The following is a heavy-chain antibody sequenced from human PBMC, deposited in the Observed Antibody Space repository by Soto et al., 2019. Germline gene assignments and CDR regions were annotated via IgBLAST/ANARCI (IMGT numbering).Heavy chain of an antibody. D-gene: IGHD6-19*01. Sequence: GASVKVSCKASGYTFTSYYMHGVRQAPGQGLEWMGIINPSGGSTSYAQKFQGRVTMTRDTSTSTVYMELSSLRSEDTAVYYCASPPVGAVAGNEGAFDIWGQGTMVTVSS. J-gene: IGHJ3*02. CDR3: ASPPVGAVAGNEGAFDI. CDR1: GYTFTSYY. CDR2: INPSGGST. V-gene: IGHV1-46*01.